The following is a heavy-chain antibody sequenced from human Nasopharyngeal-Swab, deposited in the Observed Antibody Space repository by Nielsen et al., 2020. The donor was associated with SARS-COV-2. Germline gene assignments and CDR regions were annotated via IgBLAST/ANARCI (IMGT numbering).Heavy chain of an antibody. CDR3: ARGSVVPAAPAVDYFDY. J-gene: IGHJ4*02. D-gene: IGHD2-2*01. CDR2: INHSGST. V-gene: IGHV4-34*01. Sequence: RQATGKGLEWIGEINHSGSTNYNPSLKSRVTISVDTSKNQFSLKLSSVTAADTAVYYCARGSVVPAAPAVDYFDYWGQGTLVTVSS.